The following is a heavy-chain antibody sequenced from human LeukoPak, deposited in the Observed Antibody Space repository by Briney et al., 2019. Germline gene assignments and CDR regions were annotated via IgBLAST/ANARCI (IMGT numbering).Heavy chain of an antibody. CDR2: IYTSGST. V-gene: IGHV4-4*09. J-gene: IGHJ4*02. D-gene: IGHD3-16*01. Sequence: SETLSLTCTVSGGSISSYYWSWIRQPPGKGLEWIGYIYTSGSTNYNPSLKSRVTISVDTSKNQFSLKLSSVTAADTAVYYCARSRGSVFDYWREKTLVTVSS. CDR1: GGSISSYY. CDR3: ARSRGSVFDY.